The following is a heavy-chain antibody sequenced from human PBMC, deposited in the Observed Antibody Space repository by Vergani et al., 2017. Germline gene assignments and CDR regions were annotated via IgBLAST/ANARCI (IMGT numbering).Heavy chain of an antibody. CDR3: PRHHVGLVRPTAVNYFDS. V-gene: IGHV5-51*01. CDR2: INPCDSDT. J-gene: IGHJ4*01. D-gene: IGHD3/OR15-3a*01. CDR1: GYTFSHHW. Sequence: EVQLVQSGAEVRKPGESLKISCSGSGYTFSHHWIAWVRETPGKGLEWVGMINPCDSDTRFSPSFQAQVSLSVAKSSDTAFQQWSRLRASHTATDYCPRHHVGLVRPTAVNYFDSWGPGTVVIVS.